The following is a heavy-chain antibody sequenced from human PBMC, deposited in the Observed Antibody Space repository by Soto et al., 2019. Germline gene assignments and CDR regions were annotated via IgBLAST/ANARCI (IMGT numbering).Heavy chain of an antibody. CDR3: AGGREIDRFDY. V-gene: IGHV4-59*03. CDR1: GTSISRAH. J-gene: IGHJ4*02. Sequence: SETLSLTCNVSGTSISRAHWSWIRQPPGRXLXWXXXIXYXGXVXXXXSFRSRATLSEDQSKNQFSLQLDSVTTADTAVYFCAGGREIDRFDYWGQGVVVTVSS. D-gene: IGHD1-26*01. CDR2: IXYXGXV.